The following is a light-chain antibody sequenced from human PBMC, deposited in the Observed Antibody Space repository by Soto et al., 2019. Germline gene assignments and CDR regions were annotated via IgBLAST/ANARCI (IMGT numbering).Light chain of an antibody. CDR3: QQRADWWT. V-gene: IGKV3-11*01. CDR2: DAS. Sequence: EIVLTQSPGTLSLSPGERATVSCRASQSVSSHLAWYQQKPGQAPRLLIYDASNRATGIPARFSGSGSGTDFTLTISSLDPEDFAVYYCQQRADWWTFGQGTKVDI. J-gene: IGKJ1*01. CDR1: QSVSSH.